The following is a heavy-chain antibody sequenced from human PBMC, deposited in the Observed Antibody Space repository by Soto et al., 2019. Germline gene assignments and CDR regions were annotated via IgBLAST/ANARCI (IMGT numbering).Heavy chain of an antibody. Sequence: GGSLRLSCAASGFTFSSYDMHWVRQATGKGLEWVSAIGTAGDTYYPGSVKGRFTISRENAKNSLYLQMNSLRAEDTAVYYCARVSYCSSTSCYFGWRHSYGMDVWGQGTTVTVSS. V-gene: IGHV3-13*01. D-gene: IGHD2-2*01. CDR2: IGTAGDT. J-gene: IGHJ6*02. CDR1: GFTFSSYD. CDR3: ARVSYCSSTSCYFGWRHSYGMDV.